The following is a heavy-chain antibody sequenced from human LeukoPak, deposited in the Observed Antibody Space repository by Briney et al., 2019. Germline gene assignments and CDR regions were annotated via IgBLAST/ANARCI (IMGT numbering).Heavy chain of an antibody. V-gene: IGHV3-23*01. CDR2: ISGSGGST. Sequence: GRSLRLSCAASGFTFSSYAMSWVRQAPGKGLEWVSAISGSGGSTYYADCVKGRFTVSRDNSKNTLYLQMNSLRAEDTAVYYCAKSGGMVRGVIRAFDIWGQGTMVTVSS. J-gene: IGHJ3*02. CDR1: GFTFSSYA. CDR3: AKSGGMVRGVIRAFDI. D-gene: IGHD3-10*01.